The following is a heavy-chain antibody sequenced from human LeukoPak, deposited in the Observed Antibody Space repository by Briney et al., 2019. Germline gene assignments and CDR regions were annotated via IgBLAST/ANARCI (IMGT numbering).Heavy chain of an antibody. CDR1: GFTFSSDW. CDR3: ARDSRGAFDY. D-gene: IGHD3-10*01. CDR2: IKQDGSEK. Sequence: GGSLSLSCAASGFTFSSDWMRWVRQAPGKGLEWVANIKQDGSEKYYVDSVKGQFTISRDNAKNSLYLQMNSLRAEDTAVYYCARDSRGAFDYWGQGTLVTLSS. V-gene: IGHV3-7*01. J-gene: IGHJ4*02.